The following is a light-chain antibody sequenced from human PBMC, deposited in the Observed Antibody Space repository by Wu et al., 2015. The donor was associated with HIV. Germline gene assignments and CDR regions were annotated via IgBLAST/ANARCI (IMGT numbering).Light chain of an antibody. CDR3: HQGANWPLT. Sequence: VLTQSPATLYVSPGERATLSCMASQSIGSDLAWYQQKPGQAPRLLVYDATIRAAGIPARLSGSGSETDFILTINSLEPEDSAVYYCHQGANWPLTFGQGTRLEIK. CDR1: QSIGSD. V-gene: IGKV3-11*01. J-gene: IGKJ5*01. CDR2: DAT.